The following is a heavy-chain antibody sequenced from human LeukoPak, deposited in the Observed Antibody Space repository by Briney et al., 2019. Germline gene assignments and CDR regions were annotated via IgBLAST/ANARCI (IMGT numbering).Heavy chain of an antibody. CDR1: GGSISSGGYY. CDR3: ARPGGIYGSGNWFDP. V-gene: IGHV4-39*01. CDR2: IYYSGST. Sequence: SETLSLTCTVSGGSISSGGYYWSWIRQPPGKGLEWIGSIYYSGSTYYNPSLKSRVTISVDTSKNQFSLKLSSVTAADTAVYYCARPGGIYGSGNWFDPWGQGTLVTVSS. D-gene: IGHD3-10*01. J-gene: IGHJ5*02.